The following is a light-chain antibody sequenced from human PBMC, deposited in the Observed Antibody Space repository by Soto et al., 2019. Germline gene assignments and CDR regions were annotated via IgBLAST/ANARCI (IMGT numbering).Light chain of an antibody. Sequence: QSVLTQPPSASGTPGQRVTISFSGSSSNIGSNYVYWYQQLPGTAPKLLIYRNNQRPSGVPDRFSGSKSGTSASLAISGLRSEDEADYYCAAWDDSLSGVVFGGGTK. CDR2: RNN. CDR1: SSNIGSNY. CDR3: AAWDDSLSGVV. J-gene: IGLJ2*01. V-gene: IGLV1-47*01.